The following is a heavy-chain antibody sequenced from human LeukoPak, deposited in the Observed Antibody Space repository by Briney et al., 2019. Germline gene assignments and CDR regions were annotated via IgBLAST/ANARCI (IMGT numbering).Heavy chain of an antibody. CDR1: GYTFTSYD. J-gene: IGHJ4*02. CDR2: MNPNSGNT. CDR3: ATLSRGAPNDY. V-gene: IGHV1-8*01. D-gene: IGHD3-16*01. Sequence: GASVKVSCKAPGYTFTSYDINWVRQATGQGLEWMGWMNPNSGNTGYAQKFQGRVTMTRNTSISTAYTELSSLRSEDTAVYYCATLSRGAPNDYWGQGTLVTVSS.